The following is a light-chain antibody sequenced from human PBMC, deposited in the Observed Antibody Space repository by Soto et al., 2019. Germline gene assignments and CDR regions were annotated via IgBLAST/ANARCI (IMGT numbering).Light chain of an antibody. J-gene: IGLJ2*01. V-gene: IGLV2-14*03. CDR3: ISYTSSSPVV. Sequence: QSALTQPASVSGSPGQSITISCTGTTSDIGGYNYVSWYQQHPGKAPRLMIYAVTNRPSGVSNRFSGSKSGNTASLTISGLQAEDEADYYCISYTSSSPVVFGGGTQLTVL. CDR1: TSDIGGYNY. CDR2: AVT.